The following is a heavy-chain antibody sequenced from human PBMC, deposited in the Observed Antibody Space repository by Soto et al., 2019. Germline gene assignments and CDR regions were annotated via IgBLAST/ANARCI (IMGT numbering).Heavy chain of an antibody. Sequence: GESLKISCKGSGYSFTSYWISWVRQMPGKGLEWMGRIDPSDSYTNYSPSFQGHVTISADKSISTAYLQWSSLKASDTAMYYCARFGVYCRSTSCYKRGRAFDIWGQGTTVTVS. D-gene: IGHD2-2*02. CDR3: ARFGVYCRSTSCYKRGRAFDI. CDR1: GYSFTSYW. V-gene: IGHV5-10-1*01. J-gene: IGHJ3*02. CDR2: IDPSDSYT.